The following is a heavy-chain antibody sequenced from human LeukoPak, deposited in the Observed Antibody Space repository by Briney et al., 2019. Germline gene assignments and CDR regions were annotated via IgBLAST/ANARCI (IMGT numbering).Heavy chain of an antibody. D-gene: IGHD6-13*01. CDR1: GYSFTNYW. J-gene: IGHJ4*02. V-gene: IGHV5-51*01. CDR3: ARRQVAAGWDFGY. Sequence: GESLKISCKGSGYSFTNYWIGWVRQMPGKGLEWMGIIYPGDSDTRYSPSFQGQVTISADKSISTAYLQWSSLKASDTAMYYCARRQVAAGWDFGYWGQGTLVTVSS. CDR2: IYPGDSDT.